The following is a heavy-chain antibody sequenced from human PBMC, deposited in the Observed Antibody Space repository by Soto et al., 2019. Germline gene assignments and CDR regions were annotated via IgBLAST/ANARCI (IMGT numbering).Heavy chain of an antibody. Sequence: QVQLVQSGAEVKKPGSSVKVSCKASGGTFSSYAISWVRQAPGQGLEWMGGIIPIFGTANYAQKFQGRVTITADESTSTAYMEQSSLISEDTAVYYCARARCISTSCVGSVGMDVWGQGTTVTVSS. CDR2: IIPIFGTA. CDR3: ARARCISTSCVGSVGMDV. CDR1: GGTFSSYA. V-gene: IGHV1-69*12. D-gene: IGHD2-2*01. J-gene: IGHJ6*02.